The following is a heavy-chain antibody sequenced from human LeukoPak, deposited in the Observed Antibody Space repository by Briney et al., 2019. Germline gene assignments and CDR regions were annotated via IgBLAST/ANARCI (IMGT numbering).Heavy chain of an antibody. Sequence: ASVKVSCKASGYTFTGYYIHWVRQAPGQGLEWMGWINPNSGGTNYAQKFQGRVTMTRDTSISTAYMELSRLRSDDTAVYYCARRGYDYYYDSSGYYDYWGQGTLVTVSS. CDR2: INPNSGGT. CDR3: ARRGYDYYYDSSGYYDY. V-gene: IGHV1-2*02. D-gene: IGHD3-22*01. CDR1: GYTFTGYY. J-gene: IGHJ4*02.